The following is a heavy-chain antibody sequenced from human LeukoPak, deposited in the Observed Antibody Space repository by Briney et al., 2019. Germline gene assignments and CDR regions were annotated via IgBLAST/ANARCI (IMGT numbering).Heavy chain of an antibody. CDR1: GGSISSGSYY. Sequence: NPSETLSLTCTVSGGSISSGSYYWSWIRQPAGKGLEWIGRIYTSGSTNYNPYLKSRVTISVDTSKNQFSLKLSSVTAADTAVYYCAREGVSWYYDFWSGYLIDYWGQGTLVTVSS. D-gene: IGHD3-3*01. J-gene: IGHJ4*02. CDR2: IYTSGST. CDR3: AREGVSWYYDFWSGYLIDY. V-gene: IGHV4-61*02.